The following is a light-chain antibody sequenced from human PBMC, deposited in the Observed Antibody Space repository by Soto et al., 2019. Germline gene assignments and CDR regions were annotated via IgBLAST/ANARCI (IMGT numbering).Light chain of an antibody. V-gene: IGKV3D-15*01. CDR1: QSVNIY. J-gene: IGKJ5*01. Sequence: EIVMTQSPATLSVSPGERATLSCSASQSVNIYLAWYQQKPGQAPRLLIFGASSRATGIPARFSGSGSGTEFTLTISRLEPEDFAVYYCQQYASAPPITFGQGTRLEIK. CDR2: GAS. CDR3: QQYASAPPIT.